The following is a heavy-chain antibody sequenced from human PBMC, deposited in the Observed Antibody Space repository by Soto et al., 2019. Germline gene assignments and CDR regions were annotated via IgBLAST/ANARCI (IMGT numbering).Heavy chain of an antibody. CDR2: ISPYTGNT. D-gene: IGHD3-16*01. CDR1: GYIFVNYG. J-gene: IGHJ6*02. CDR3: VMVDNYVTPTPQDV. Sequence: QVQLVQSGDEVKKPGASVKVSCKASGYIFVNYGIAWVRQAPGQGLEWMGWISPYTGNTHSASKVQGRLTMTTDTATSTAYRDLGGLTADGTAVYYCVMVDNYVTPTPQDVWGQGTTVTVSS. V-gene: IGHV1-18*01.